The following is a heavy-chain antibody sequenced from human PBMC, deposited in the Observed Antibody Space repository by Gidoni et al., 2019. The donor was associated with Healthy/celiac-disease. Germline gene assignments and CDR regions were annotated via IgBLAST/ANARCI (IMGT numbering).Heavy chain of an antibody. D-gene: IGHD3-9*01. CDR3: ARSGTGYSYDAFDI. Sequence: EVQLVESGGGLVQPGGSLRLSCAASGFTFSSYDMHWVRQATGKGLEWVSAIGTAGDTYYPGSVKGRFTISRENAKNSLYLQMNSLRAGDTAVYYCARSGTGYSYDAFDIWGQGTMVTVSS. CDR1: GFTFSSYD. CDR2: IGTAGDT. J-gene: IGHJ3*02. V-gene: IGHV3-13*01.